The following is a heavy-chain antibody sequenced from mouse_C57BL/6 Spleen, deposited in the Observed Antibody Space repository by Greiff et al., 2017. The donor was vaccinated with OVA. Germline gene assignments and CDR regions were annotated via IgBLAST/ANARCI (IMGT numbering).Heavy chain of an antibody. CDR3: AREPLYDRYFDV. CDR1: GYSITSGYY. CDR2: ISYDGSN. J-gene: IGHJ1*03. Sequence: EVQLQESGPGLVKPSQSLSLTCSVTGYSITSGYYWNWIRQFPGNKLEWMGYISYDGSNNYNPSLKNRISITRDTSKNQFFLKLNSVTTEDTATYYCAREPLYDRYFDVWGTGTTVTVSS. V-gene: IGHV3-6*01. D-gene: IGHD2-12*01.